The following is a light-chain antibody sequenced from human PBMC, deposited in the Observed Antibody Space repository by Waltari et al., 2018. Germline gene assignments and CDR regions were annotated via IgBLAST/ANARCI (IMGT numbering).Light chain of an antibody. CDR1: CSNIGSGYA. CDR3: QSYDSSLSVSV. CDR2: GNS. J-gene: IGLJ1*01. V-gene: IGLV1-40*01. Sequence: QSVLTQPPSVSAAPGQRLTISCTGSCSNIGSGYAVPWYQQLPGTAPKLLIYGNSNRPSGVPDRFSGSKSGTSDSLAITGLQAEDEADYYCQSYDSSLSVSVFGTGTQVTVL.